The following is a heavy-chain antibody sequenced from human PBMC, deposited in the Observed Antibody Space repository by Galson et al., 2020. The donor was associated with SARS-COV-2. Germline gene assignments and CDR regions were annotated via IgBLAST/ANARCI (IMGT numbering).Heavy chain of an antibody. CDR1: GYTYTSYG. D-gene: IGHD3-10*01. CDR2: ISAYNGNT. Sequence: ASVKVSCKASGYTYTSYGISWVRQAPGQQLAWMGCISAYNGNTNYAQKLQGRVTMTTDTSTSTAYMELRSLRSDDTAGYYCASYGSGSHFDYWGQGTLVTVSS. CDR3: ASYGSGSHFDY. V-gene: IGHV1-18*01. J-gene: IGHJ4*02.